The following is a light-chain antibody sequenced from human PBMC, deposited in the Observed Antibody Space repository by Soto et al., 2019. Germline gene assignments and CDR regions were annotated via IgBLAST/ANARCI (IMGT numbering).Light chain of an antibody. CDR1: QSVSSF. V-gene: IGKV3-11*01. J-gene: IGKJ2*01. CDR3: QQRSNWPRT. Sequence: EIVLTQSPATLSLSPGERATLSCRASQSVSSFLAWYQQKPGQAPRLLIYDASNRATGIPARFSGSGSGTDFTLTITSLEPEDFAVYYCQQRSNWPRTFGPGTKLGIK. CDR2: DAS.